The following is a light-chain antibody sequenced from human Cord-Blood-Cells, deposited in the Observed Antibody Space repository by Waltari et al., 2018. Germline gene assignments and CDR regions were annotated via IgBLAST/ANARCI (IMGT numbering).Light chain of an antibody. Sequence: DIVMTQSPDSLAVSLGERATINCKSSQSVLYSSNNKNYLAWYQQKPGQPPKLLIYWASTRESWVPDRFSGSGCRTDFTLTISSLQAEDVAVYYCQQYYSTPYTFGQGTKLEIK. CDR2: WAS. CDR1: QSVLYSSNNKNY. V-gene: IGKV4-1*01. J-gene: IGKJ2*01. CDR3: QQYYSTPYT.